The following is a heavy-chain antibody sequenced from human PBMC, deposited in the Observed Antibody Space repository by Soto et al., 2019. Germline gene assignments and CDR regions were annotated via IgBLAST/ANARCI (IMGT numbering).Heavy chain of an antibody. CDR2: ISGSGDIT. CDR1: GFTFSNYA. D-gene: IGHD3-3*01. Sequence: PGGSLRLSCAASGFTFSNYAMHWVRQAPGKGLEWVSIISGSGDITYYADSVEGRFTISRDKAKITLDLQMNSLRAEDTALYYCAKAYDFWSGNYPSDSYYMDVWGKGATVTVSS. CDR3: AKAYDFWSGNYPSDSYYMDV. V-gene: IGHV3-23*01. J-gene: IGHJ6*03.